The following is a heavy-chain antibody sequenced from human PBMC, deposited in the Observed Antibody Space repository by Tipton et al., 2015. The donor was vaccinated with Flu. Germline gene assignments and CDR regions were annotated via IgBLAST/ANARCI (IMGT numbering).Heavy chain of an antibody. CDR1: GGSINSYY. V-gene: IGHV4-4*07. Sequence: TLSLTCTVSGGSINSYYWSWIRQSAGKGLEWIGRIYSSGSTNYNPSLKSRVTMSVDTSKNQFSLNLSSMTAADTAVYFCARAAAAALDYWGQGTLVTVSS. D-gene: IGHD6-13*01. J-gene: IGHJ4*02. CDR3: ARAAAAALDY. CDR2: IYSSGST.